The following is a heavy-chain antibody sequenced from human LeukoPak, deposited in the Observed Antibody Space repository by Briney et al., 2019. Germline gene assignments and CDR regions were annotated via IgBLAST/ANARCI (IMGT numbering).Heavy chain of an antibody. D-gene: IGHD6-13*01. V-gene: IGHV3-21*04. CDR3: AKGVGSSPYDAFDI. J-gene: IGHJ3*02. CDR1: GFTFSSYS. CDR2: ISSSSSYI. Sequence: GGSLRLSCAASGFTFSSYSMNWVRQAPGKGLEWVSSISSSSSYIYYADSVKGRFAISRDNSKSTLYLQMSSLRAEDTAVYYCAKGVGSSPYDAFDIWGQGTMVTVSS.